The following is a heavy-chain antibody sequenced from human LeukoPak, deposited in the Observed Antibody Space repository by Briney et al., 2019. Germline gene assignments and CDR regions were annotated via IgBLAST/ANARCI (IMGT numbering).Heavy chain of an antibody. CDR3: ARDDSGSYYNY. V-gene: IGHV1-2*02. CDR2: INPNSGGT. D-gene: IGHD1-26*01. J-gene: IGHJ4*02. CDR1: GYTFTGYY. Sequence: ASVKVSCKGSGYTFTGYYMHWVRQAPGQGLEGMGWINPNSGGTNYAQKFQGRVTMTRETSISTAYLELSRLRSDDTAVYYCARDDSGSYYNYWGQGTLVTVSS.